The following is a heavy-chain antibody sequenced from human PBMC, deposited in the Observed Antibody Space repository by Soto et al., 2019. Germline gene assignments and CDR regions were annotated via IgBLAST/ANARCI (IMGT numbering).Heavy chain of an antibody. J-gene: IGHJ5*02. CDR1: GYSISSGYY. D-gene: IGHD5-12*01. CDR3: ARRGRLRAYWFDP. Sequence: TSETLSLTCAVSGYSISSGYYWGWIRQPPGKGLEWIGSIYHSGSTYYNPSLKSRVTISVDTSKNQFSLKLSSVTAADTAVYYCARRGRLRAYWFDPWGQGTLVTVSS. V-gene: IGHV4-38-2*01. CDR2: IYHSGST.